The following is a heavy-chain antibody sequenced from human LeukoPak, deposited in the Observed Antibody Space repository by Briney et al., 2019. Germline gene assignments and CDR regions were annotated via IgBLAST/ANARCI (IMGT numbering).Heavy chain of an antibody. J-gene: IGHJ4*02. Sequence: SETLSLTCTVSGASVGSAGYHWSWIRQPPGGGLEWIGYIYYISNTNYNPSLKSRVTMSVDPSKNQFSLKLNSVTAADTAVYYCARTQSQSGSYRYYFGYWGQGTLVTVSP. CDR3: ARTQSQSGSYRYYFGY. V-gene: IGHV4-61*08. D-gene: IGHD1-26*01. CDR2: IYYISNT. CDR1: GASVGSAGYH.